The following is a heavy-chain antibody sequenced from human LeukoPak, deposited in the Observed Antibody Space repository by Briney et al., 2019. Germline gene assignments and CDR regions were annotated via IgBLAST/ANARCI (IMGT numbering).Heavy chain of an antibody. Sequence: SETLSLTCAVYGGSFSGYYWSWIRQPPGKGLEWIGEINHSGSTNYNPSLKSRVTIPVDTSKNQFSLKLSSVTAADTAVYYCARGSSPPRLYYYYYMDVWGKGTTVTVSS. CDR3: ARGSSPPRLYYYYYMDV. J-gene: IGHJ6*03. CDR1: GGSFSGYY. D-gene: IGHD3-10*01. CDR2: INHSGST. V-gene: IGHV4-34*01.